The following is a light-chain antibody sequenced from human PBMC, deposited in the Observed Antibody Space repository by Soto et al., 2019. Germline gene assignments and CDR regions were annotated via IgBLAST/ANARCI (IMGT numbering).Light chain of an antibody. Sequence: DIQMTQSPSTLSASVGDRVTITCRASQSISSWLAGYQQKPGKAPKLLIYAASGLASGVPSRFSGSVSGTEFTLTISSLQTDDFATYYCQRYDTYSWTFGQGTKVEIK. V-gene: IGKV1-5*03. CDR1: QSISSW. CDR2: AAS. J-gene: IGKJ1*01. CDR3: QRYDTYSWT.